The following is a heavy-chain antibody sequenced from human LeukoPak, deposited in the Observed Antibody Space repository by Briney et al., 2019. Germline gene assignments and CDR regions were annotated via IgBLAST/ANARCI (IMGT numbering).Heavy chain of an antibody. J-gene: IGHJ4*02. CDR1: GFTFSSYG. CDR2: ISYDGSNK. D-gene: IGHD2-2*01. V-gene: IGHV3-30*18. CDR3: AKAPPAATYYFDY. Sequence: GGSLRLSCAASGFTFSSYGMHWVRQAPGKGLEWVAVISYDGSNKYYADSVKGRFTISRGNSKNTLYLQMNSLRAEGTAVYYCAKAPPAATYYFDYWGQGTLVTVSS.